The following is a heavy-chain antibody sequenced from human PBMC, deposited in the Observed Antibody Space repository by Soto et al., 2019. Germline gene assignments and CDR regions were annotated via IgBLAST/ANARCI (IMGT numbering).Heavy chain of an antibody. D-gene: IGHD3-3*01. CDR1: GYTFTSCY. CDR3: ARDWDRITIFGVAPGPFDI. V-gene: IGHV1-46*01. Sequence: ASVKVSCSASGYTFTSCYMQWVRQAPGEGREWMGIINPSGGSTSYAQKFQGRVTMTRDTSTSTVYMELSSLRSEDTAVYYCARDWDRITIFGVAPGPFDIWGQGTMVTVSS. CDR2: INPSGGST. J-gene: IGHJ3*02.